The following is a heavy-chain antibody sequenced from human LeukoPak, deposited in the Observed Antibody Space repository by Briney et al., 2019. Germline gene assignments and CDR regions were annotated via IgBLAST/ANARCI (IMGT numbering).Heavy chain of an antibody. J-gene: IGHJ4*02. D-gene: IGHD5-24*01. V-gene: IGHV4-59*08. CDR2: IYYSGST. Sequence: SETLSLTCTVSGGSISSYYWSWIRQPPGKGLEGIGYIYYSGSTNYNPSLKSRVTISVDTSKTQFSLKLSSVTAADTAVYYCARYRWLQSGYFDYWGQGTLVTVSS. CDR3: ARYRWLQSGYFDY. CDR1: GGSISSYY.